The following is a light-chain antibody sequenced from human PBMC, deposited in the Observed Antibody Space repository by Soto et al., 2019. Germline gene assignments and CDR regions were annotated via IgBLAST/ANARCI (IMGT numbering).Light chain of an antibody. Sequence: ERVITQSPATLSVSPGERATLSCRASQSVGSNLAWYQQKPGQAPRLLIFGASSRATGVPARFSGSGSGTEFTLTINSXQSEDFAVYFCQQYDNLPLTFGPGTKVDIK. J-gene: IGKJ3*01. CDR1: QSVGSN. V-gene: IGKV3-15*01. CDR2: GAS. CDR3: QQYDNLPLT.